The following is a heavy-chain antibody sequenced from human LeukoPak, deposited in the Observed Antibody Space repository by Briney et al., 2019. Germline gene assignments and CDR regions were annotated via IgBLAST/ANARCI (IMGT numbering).Heavy chain of an antibody. CDR3: ARSAAGTPYYYYGMDV. CDR2: ISAYNGNT. D-gene: IGHD6-13*01. Sequence: ASVKVSCKASGCTFTSYGISWVRQAPGQGLEWMGWISAYNGNTNYAQKLQGRVTMTTDTSTSTAYMELRSLRSDDTAVYYCARSAAGTPYYYYGMDVWGQGTTVTVSS. CDR1: GCTFTSYG. V-gene: IGHV1-18*01. J-gene: IGHJ6*02.